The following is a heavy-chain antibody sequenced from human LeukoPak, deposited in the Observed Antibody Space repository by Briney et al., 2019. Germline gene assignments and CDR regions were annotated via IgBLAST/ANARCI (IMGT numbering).Heavy chain of an antibody. V-gene: IGHV3-30*02. J-gene: IGHJ4*02. CDR1: GFTFSSYG. D-gene: IGHD3-16*01. CDR3: ARGRRNGGDIAEGYFDY. Sequence: PGGSLRLSCAASGFTFSSYGMHWVRQAPGKGLEWGAFIRYDGSNKYYADSVKGRFTISRDNSKNTLYLQMNSLRSEDTAVYYCARGRRNGGDIAEGYFDYWGQGTLVTVSS. CDR2: IRYDGSNK.